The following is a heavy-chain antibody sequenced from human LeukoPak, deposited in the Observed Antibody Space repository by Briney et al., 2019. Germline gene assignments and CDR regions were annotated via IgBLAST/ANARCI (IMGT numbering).Heavy chain of an antibody. CDR3: ARDRSPYYGDYTYSDAFDI. D-gene: IGHD4-17*01. CDR2: ITAYNGNT. CDR1: GYTFTTYG. J-gene: IGHJ3*02. V-gene: IGHV1-18*01. Sequence: GASVKASCKTSGYTFTTYGVTWVRQAPGQGLEWMGWITAYNGNTNYAQKLQGRVTMTTDTSTNTAYMELRSLRSDDTAVYYCARDRSPYYGDYTYSDAFDIWGQGTMVTVSS.